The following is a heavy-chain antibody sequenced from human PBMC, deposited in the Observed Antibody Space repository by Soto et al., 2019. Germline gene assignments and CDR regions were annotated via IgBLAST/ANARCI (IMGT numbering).Heavy chain of an antibody. CDR2: FDPEDGET. Sequence: ASVKVSCKVSGYTLTELSMHWVRQAPGKGLEWMGGFDPEDGETIYAQKFQGRVTMTEDTSTDTAYMELSSLRSEDTAVYYCATHRINYYDSSGYSHDAFDIWGQGTMVTVSS. V-gene: IGHV1-24*01. D-gene: IGHD3-22*01. CDR3: ATHRINYYDSSGYSHDAFDI. CDR1: GYTLTELS. J-gene: IGHJ3*02.